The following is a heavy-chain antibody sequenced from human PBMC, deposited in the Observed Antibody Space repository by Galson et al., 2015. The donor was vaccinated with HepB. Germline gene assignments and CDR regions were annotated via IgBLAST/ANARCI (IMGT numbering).Heavy chain of an antibody. CDR3: ARDSSSDYHEYFQH. V-gene: IGHV3-48*01. CDR2: ISGSATTI. J-gene: IGHJ1*01. D-gene: IGHD3-22*01. Sequence: SLRLSCAASGFAFSIYTMNWVRQAPGKGLEWVSKISGSATTIYYADSVKGRFTISRDNAKNSLYLQMNSLRAEDTAVYYCARDSSSDYHEYFQHWGQGTLVTVSS. CDR1: GFAFSIYT.